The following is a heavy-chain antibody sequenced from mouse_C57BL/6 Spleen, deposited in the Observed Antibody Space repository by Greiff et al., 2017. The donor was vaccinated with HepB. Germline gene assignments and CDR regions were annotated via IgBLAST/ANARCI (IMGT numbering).Heavy chain of an antibody. CDR1: GYTFTSYW. CDR3: ARRYSNYDYYAMDY. J-gene: IGHJ4*01. V-gene: IGHV1-64*01. CDR2: IHPNSGST. D-gene: IGHD2-5*01. Sequence: VQLQQPGAELVKPGASVKLSCKASGYTFTSYWMHWVKQRPGQGLEWIGMIHPNSGSTNYNEKFKSKATLTVDKSSSTAYMKLSSLTSEDSAVYYSARRYSNYDYYAMDYWGQGTSVTVSS.